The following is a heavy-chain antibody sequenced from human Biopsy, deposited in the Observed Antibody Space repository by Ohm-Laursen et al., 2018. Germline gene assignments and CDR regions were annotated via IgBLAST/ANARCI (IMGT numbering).Heavy chain of an antibody. D-gene: IGHD1-26*01. CDR3: ATITRGATRFPFDY. CDR2: INPNSGGT. J-gene: IGHJ4*02. Sequence: ASVKVSCKASGFSFTGYYMHWVRQAPGQGLEWMGWINPNSGGTNYAQKFQGRVTMTRDTSISTAYMELSRLRSDDTAVYYCATITRGATRFPFDYWGQGTLVTVSS. CDR1: GFSFTGYY. V-gene: IGHV1-2*02.